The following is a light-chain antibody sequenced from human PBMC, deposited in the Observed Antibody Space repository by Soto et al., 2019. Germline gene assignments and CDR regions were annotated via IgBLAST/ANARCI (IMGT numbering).Light chain of an antibody. J-gene: IGKJ1*01. Sequence: EIVMTQSPATLSVSPGERVTLSCRASQGVSNNLAWYQQKPGQAPRLLIYGTFTRATGIPDRFSGSGSGTDFTLTISRLEPEDFAVYYCQQYGETPWTFGQGTKVEIK. CDR3: QQYGETPWT. CDR2: GTF. V-gene: IGKV3D-15*01. CDR1: QGVSNN.